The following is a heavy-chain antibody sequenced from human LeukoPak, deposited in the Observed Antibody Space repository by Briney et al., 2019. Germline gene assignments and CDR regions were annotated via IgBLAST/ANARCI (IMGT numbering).Heavy chain of an antibody. V-gene: IGHV3-23*01. J-gene: IGHJ4*02. CDR2: ISASGGST. CDR1: GFTFSSYA. D-gene: IGHD6-13*01. CDR3: VKDGGYSSSCYYFDY. Sequence: GGSLRLSCAASGFTFSSYAMSWVRQAPGRRLEWVSGISASGGSTYYADSVKGRFIISRENSKNTLYLQMSSLRAEDTAIYYCVKDGGYSSSCYYFDYWGQGTLVTVSS.